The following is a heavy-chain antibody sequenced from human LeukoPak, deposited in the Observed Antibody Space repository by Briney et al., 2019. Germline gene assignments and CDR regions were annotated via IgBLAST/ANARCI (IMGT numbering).Heavy chain of an antibody. Sequence: SQTLSLTCTVSGDSISSGDYDWSWIRQPAGKGLEWIGRIASRGSTNYNASLKSLVTISVDTSKNQFSLKLSSVTAADTAVYFCARGPYSYDSSGAFDIWGQGTMVTVSS. J-gene: IGHJ3*02. D-gene: IGHD3-22*01. CDR2: IASRGST. V-gene: IGHV4-61*02. CDR3: ARGPYSYDSSGAFDI. CDR1: GDSISSGDYD.